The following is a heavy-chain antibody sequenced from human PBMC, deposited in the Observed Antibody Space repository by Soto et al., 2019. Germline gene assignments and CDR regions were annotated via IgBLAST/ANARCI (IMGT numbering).Heavy chain of an antibody. V-gene: IGHV3-23*01. J-gene: IGHJ4*02. Sequence: GGSLRLSCAASGFTFSSYAMRWVRQAPGKGLEWVSAISGSGGSTYYADSVKGRFTISRDNSKNTLYLQMNSLSAEDTAVYYCARRGSGSYYDYWGQGTLVTVSS. CDR1: GFTFSSYA. CDR3: ARRGSGSYYDY. CDR2: ISGSGGST. D-gene: IGHD1-26*01.